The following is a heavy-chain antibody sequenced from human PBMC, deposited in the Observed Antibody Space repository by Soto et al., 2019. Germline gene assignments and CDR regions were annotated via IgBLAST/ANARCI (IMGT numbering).Heavy chain of an antibody. Sequence: GGSLRLSCAASGFTVSSNYMSWIRQAPGKGLEWVSYISSSGSTIYYADSVKGRFTISRDNAKNSLYLQMNSLRAEDTAVYYCARASTTVTTLDYWGQGTLVTVSS. V-gene: IGHV3-11*01. CDR3: ARASTTVTTLDY. CDR1: GFTVSSNY. D-gene: IGHD4-17*01. J-gene: IGHJ4*02. CDR2: ISSSGSTI.